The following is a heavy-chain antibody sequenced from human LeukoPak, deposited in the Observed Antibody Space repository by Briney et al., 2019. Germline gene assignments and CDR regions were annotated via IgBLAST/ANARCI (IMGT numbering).Heavy chain of an antibody. CDR2: ISSSSSYI. D-gene: IGHD3-22*01. CDR1: GFTFSSYS. V-gene: IGHV3-21*04. Sequence: GGSLRLSSAASGFTFSSYSMNWVRQAPGKGLEWVSSISSSSSYIYYADSVKGRFTISRDNAKNSLYLQMNSLRAEDTAVYYCATVSTYYYDSSGYYPFEGWGQGTLVTVSS. CDR3: ATVSTYYYDSSGYYPFEG. J-gene: IGHJ4*02.